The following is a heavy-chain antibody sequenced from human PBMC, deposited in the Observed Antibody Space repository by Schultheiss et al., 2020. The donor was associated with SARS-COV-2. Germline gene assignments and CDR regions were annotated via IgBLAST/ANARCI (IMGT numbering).Heavy chain of an antibody. CDR2: ISAYNGNT. J-gene: IGHJ1*01. CDR3: AREEGGWRYFQH. V-gene: IGHV1-18*01. D-gene: IGHD6-19*01. CDR1: GYTFTSYG. Sequence: ASVKVSCKASGYTFTSYGISWVRQAPGQGLERMGWISAYNGNTKYSQEFQGRVTITADESTSTAYMELSSLRSEDTAVYYCAREEGGWRYFQHWGQGTLVTVSS.